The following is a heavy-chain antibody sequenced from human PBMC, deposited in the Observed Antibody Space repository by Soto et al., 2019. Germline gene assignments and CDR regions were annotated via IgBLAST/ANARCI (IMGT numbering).Heavy chain of an antibody. J-gene: IGHJ5*02. D-gene: IGHD6-13*01. Sequence: QVQLVQSGAEVKKPGSSVKVSCKASGGTFSSYTISWVRQAPGQGREWMGRIIPILGIANYAQQFQGRVTITADKSTSTAYMELSSLRSEDTAVYYCARGPRIAAGGSSVARWGQGALVTVSS. V-gene: IGHV1-69*02. CDR2: IIPILGIA. CDR1: GGTFSSYT. CDR3: ARGPRIAAGGSSVAR.